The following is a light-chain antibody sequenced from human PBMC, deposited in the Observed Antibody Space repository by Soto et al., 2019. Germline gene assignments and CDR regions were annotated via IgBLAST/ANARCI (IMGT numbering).Light chain of an antibody. CDR2: EVT. CDR1: SGDVGSYNL. CDR3: CSYAGNSEV. Sequence: QSVLTQPASVSGSPGQSITIPCTGTSGDVGSYNLVSWYQQHPGKAPKLLIYEVTERPSGVSNRFPGSKSGNTASLTISGLQPDDEADYYCCSYAGNSEVFGTGTKVTVL. J-gene: IGLJ1*01. V-gene: IGLV2-23*02.